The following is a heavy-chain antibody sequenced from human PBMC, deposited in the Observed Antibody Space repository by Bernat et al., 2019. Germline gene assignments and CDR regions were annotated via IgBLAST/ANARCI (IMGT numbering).Heavy chain of an antibody. CDR2: IYGGGTT. CDR3: ARWLYQGDY. CDR1: GFTVSSNY. V-gene: IGHV3-66*01. J-gene: IGHJ4*02. Sequence: EVQLVESGGGLVQPGGSLRLSCAVSGFTVSSNYMSWVRQAPGKGLEWVSVIYGGGTTYYADSVKGRFTISRVNSKNTVFLQMNSLRGDDTAVYYCARWLYQGDYWGQGTLVTVSS. D-gene: IGHD5-12*01.